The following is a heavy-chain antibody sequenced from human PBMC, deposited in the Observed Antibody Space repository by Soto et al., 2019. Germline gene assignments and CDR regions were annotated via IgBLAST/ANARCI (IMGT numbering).Heavy chain of an antibody. CDR1: GFTFSGSA. D-gene: IGHD3-22*01. J-gene: IGHJ6*02. CDR2: IRSKANSYAT. V-gene: IGHV3-73*02. CDR3: TIGYYDSSGYDYYYYGMDG. Sequence: EVQLVESGGGLVQPGGSLKLSCAASGFTFSGSAMHWVRQASGKGLEWVGRIRSKANSYATAYAASVKGRFTISRDDSKNTAYLQMNSLKTEDTAVYYCTIGYYDSSGYDYYYYGMDGWGQGTTVTVSS.